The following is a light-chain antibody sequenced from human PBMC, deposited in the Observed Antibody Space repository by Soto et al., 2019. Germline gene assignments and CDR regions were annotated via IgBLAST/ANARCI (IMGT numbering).Light chain of an antibody. CDR2: GTS. CDR1: QTISSNY. J-gene: IGKJ1*01. Sequence: EIVLTQSPGTLSVSPGERATLSCRASQTISSNYLAWYQQKPGQAPSLLIYGTSSRATGIPDRFSGSGSVTDFTLTISRLEPEDSAIYYCLQYVSWTFGQGTKVEIK. V-gene: IGKV3-20*01. CDR3: LQYVSWT.